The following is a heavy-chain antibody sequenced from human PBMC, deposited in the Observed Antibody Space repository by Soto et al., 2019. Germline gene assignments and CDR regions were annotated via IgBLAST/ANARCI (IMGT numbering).Heavy chain of an antibody. Sequence: SETLSLTCAFYGGSFGGYYWRWLRQPPGKGLEWIGEINHSGSTNYNPSLKSRVTISVDTSKNQFSLKLSSVTAADTAVYYCARAGAGELVDYWGQGTLVTVSA. J-gene: IGHJ4*02. V-gene: IGHV4-34*01. CDR1: GGSFGGYY. D-gene: IGHD1-26*01. CDR2: INHSGST. CDR3: ARAGAGELVDY.